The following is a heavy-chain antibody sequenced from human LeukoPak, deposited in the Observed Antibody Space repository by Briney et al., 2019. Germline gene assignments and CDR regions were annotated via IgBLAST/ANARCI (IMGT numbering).Heavy chain of an antibody. Sequence: SETLSLTCTVSSGSISSGGYYWSWIRQHPGKGLEWIGFIYYSGSTYYNPSLKSRVTISVDTSKNQFSLKLSSVTAADTAVYYCARDIDYEGDLWGRGTLVTVSS. CDR1: SGSISSGGYY. CDR2: IYYSGST. V-gene: IGHV4-30-4*08. D-gene: IGHD4-17*01. J-gene: IGHJ2*01. CDR3: ARDIDYEGDL.